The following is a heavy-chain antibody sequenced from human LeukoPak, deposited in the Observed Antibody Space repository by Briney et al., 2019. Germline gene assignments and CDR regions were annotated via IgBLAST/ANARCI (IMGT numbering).Heavy chain of an antibody. V-gene: IGHV3-9*01. CDR1: GFTFDESA. J-gene: IGHJ3*02. CDR2: IGWDSNSI. CDR3: AKAMAAPGAFDI. Sequence: GGSLRLSGAASGFTFDESAMHWVRQAPGKGLEWVSGIGWDSNSIIYADSVKGRFTISRDNAKNSLYLQMNSLRAEDTALYYCAKAMAAPGAFDIWGQGTVVTVSS. D-gene: IGHD5-24*01.